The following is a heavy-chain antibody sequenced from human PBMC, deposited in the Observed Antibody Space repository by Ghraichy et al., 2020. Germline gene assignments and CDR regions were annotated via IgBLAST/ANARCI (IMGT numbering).Heavy chain of an antibody. CDR1: GTSMNSGGYY. Sequence: SQTLSLTCTASGTSMNSGGYYWTWIRQRPGEGLEWIGFIYYSGSTYYNPSLESRLRISIDTSKNQFSLRLAPGTPADTAIYFWARDRGYRGSETQNWFDSWGQGTLVTVSS. CDR2: IYYSGST. CDR3: ARDRGYRGSETQNWFDS. D-gene: IGHD5-12*01. J-gene: IGHJ5*01. V-gene: IGHV4-31*02.